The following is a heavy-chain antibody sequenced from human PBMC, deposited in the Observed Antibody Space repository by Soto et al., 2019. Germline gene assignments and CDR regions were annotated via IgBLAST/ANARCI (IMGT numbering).Heavy chain of an antibody. CDR2: IYPGDSET. CDR1: GYGFTNYW. V-gene: IGHV5-51*01. CDR3: ARSYYGGYEYYFDY. J-gene: IGHJ4*02. Sequence: GESLKISCQVSGYGFTNYWIGWLRQMPGKGLEWMGIIYPGDSETRNSPSFQGQVTISADKSISTAYLQWSSLKASDTAMYYCARSYYGGYEYYFDYWGQGTLVTVSS. D-gene: IGHD4-17*01.